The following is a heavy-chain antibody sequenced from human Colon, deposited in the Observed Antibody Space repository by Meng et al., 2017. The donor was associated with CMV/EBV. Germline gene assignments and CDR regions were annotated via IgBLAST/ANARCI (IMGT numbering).Heavy chain of an antibody. D-gene: IGHD1-14*01. CDR2: IKQDGSEK. CDR3: AKDTDRSLYGMDV. Sequence: GESLKISCAASGFTFSNYWMTWVRQAPGKGLEWVANIKQDGSEKYYVDSVKGRFTISRDNAKNSLYLQMNSLRAEDMALYYCAKDTDRSLYGMDVWGQGTTVTVSS. V-gene: IGHV3-7*03. J-gene: IGHJ6*02. CDR1: GFTFSNYW.